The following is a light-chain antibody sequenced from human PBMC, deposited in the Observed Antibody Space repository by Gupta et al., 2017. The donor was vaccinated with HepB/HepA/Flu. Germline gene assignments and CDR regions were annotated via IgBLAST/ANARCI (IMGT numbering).Light chain of an antibody. CDR1: QSVRSY. CDR3: QQRSNWPLT. CDR2: DAS. V-gene: IGKV3-11*01. J-gene: IGKJ1*01. Sequence: EIVLTQSPATLSLSPGEGATLSCRASQSVRSYLAWYQQKVGQAPRLLIYDASNRATGIPARFSGSGSGTDFTLTIRILDPEDFAVYYCQQRSNWPLTFGQGTKVEIK.